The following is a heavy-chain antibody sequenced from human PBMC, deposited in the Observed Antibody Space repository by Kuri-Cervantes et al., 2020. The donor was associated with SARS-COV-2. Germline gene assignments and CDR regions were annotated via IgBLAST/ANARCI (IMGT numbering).Heavy chain of an antibody. Sequence: GESLKISCTASGFTFGDYAMSWVRQAPGKGLEWVGFIRSKAYGGTTEYAASVKGRFTISRDDSKSIAYLQMNSLKTEDTAVYYCTSRCSSGYYYPEHFDYWGQGTLVTVSS. CDR3: TSRCSSGYYYPEHFDY. CDR2: IRSKAYGGTT. CDR1: GFTFGDYA. D-gene: IGHD3-22*01. V-gene: IGHV3-49*04. J-gene: IGHJ4*02.